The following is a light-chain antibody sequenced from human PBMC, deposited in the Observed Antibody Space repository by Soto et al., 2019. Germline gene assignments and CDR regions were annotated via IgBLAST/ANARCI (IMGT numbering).Light chain of an antibody. CDR2: EGS. CDR1: SSDVGSYNL. CDR3: CSYAGSPEV. J-gene: IGLJ2*01. V-gene: IGLV2-23*01. Sequence: QSVLTQPASVSGSPGPSITISCTGTSSDVGSYNLVSWYQQHPGKAPKLMIYEGSKRPSGVSNRFSGSKSGNTASLTISGLQAEDEADYYCCSYAGSPEVFGGGTKVTVL.